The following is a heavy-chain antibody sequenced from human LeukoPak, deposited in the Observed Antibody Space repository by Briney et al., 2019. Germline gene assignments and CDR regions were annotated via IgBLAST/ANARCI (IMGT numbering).Heavy chain of an antibody. Sequence: GGSLRVSCAASGFTFSSYWMSWVRQAPGKGLEWVANIKQDGSEKYYVDSVKGRSTISRDNAKNSLYLQMNSLRAEDTAVYYCARDSGIAVAALSHFDYWGQGTLVTVSS. V-gene: IGHV3-7*01. D-gene: IGHD6-19*01. CDR3: ARDSGIAVAALSHFDY. CDR1: GFTFSSYW. J-gene: IGHJ4*02. CDR2: IKQDGSEK.